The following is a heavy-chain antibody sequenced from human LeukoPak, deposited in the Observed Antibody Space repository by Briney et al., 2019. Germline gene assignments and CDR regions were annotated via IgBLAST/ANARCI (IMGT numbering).Heavy chain of an antibody. D-gene: IGHD4-17*01. CDR1: GFTFNNYS. Sequence: PGGSLRLSCVASGFTFNNYSMNWVRQAPGKGLEWVSGISDGGLVIEYADSVKGRFTIFRDISTNTLYLQMNSLKTEDTAVYYCTTDDDYGLYWGQGTLVTVSS. CDR3: TTDDDYGLY. V-gene: IGHV3-23*01. J-gene: IGHJ4*02. CDR2: ISDGGLVI.